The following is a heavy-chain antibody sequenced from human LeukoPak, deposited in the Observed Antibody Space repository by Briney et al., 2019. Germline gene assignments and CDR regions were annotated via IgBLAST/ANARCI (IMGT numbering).Heavy chain of an antibody. Sequence: GGSLRLSCAASGFTFSSYWMSWVRQAPGKGLEWVANIKQDGSEKYYVDSVKGRFTISRDNSKNTLYLQMNSLRAEDTAVYYCAKSRDGYRVFEYWGQGTLVTVSS. CDR2: IKQDGSEK. CDR3: AKSRDGYRVFEY. D-gene: IGHD5-24*01. V-gene: IGHV3-7*01. J-gene: IGHJ4*02. CDR1: GFTFSSYW.